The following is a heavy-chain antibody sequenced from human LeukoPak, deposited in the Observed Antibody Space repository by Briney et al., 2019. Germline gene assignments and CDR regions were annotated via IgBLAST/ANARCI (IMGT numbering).Heavy chain of an antibody. CDR1: GYSISSGYY. CDR2: IYYSGST. CDR3: ARDPAYYDFWSGANWFDP. D-gene: IGHD3-3*01. V-gene: IGHV4-38-2*02. J-gene: IGHJ5*02. Sequence: PSETLSLTCTVSGYSISSGYYWGWIRQPPGKGLEWIGSIYYSGSTYYNPSLKSRVTISVDTSKNQFSLKLSSVTAADTAVYYCARDPAYYDFWSGANWFDPWGQGTLVTVSS.